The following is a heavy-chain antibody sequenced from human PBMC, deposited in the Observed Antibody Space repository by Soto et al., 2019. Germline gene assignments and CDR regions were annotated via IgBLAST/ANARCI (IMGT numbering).Heavy chain of an antibody. CDR3: GGDGYDGCVYYPLSFDY. V-gene: IGHV1-18*01. CDR2: ISAYNGNT. CDR1: GYTFTSYG. Sequence: ASVKVSCKASGYTFTSYGISWVRQAPGQGLEWMGWISAYNGNTNYAQKLQGRVTMTTDTSTSTAYMELRSLTSDDTAVYYCGGDGYDGCVYYPLSFDYWGRGTLVTVSS. D-gene: IGHD3-22*01. J-gene: IGHJ4*02.